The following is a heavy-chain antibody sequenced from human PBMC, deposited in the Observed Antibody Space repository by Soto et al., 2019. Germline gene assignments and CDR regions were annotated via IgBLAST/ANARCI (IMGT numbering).Heavy chain of an antibody. V-gene: IGHV3-11*01. CDR3: ARGAKPYSSGSDAFDI. J-gene: IGHJ3*02. D-gene: IGHD3-22*01. CDR1: GSTFSDNY. Sequence: GGSLRLSCAASGSTFSDNYMSWIRQAPGKGLEWISYISGGGGTTHYADSVKGRFTISRDNAKNSLYLQMNNLRVEDTAVYYCARGAKPYSSGSDAFDIWGQGTMVTVSS. CDR2: ISGGGGTT.